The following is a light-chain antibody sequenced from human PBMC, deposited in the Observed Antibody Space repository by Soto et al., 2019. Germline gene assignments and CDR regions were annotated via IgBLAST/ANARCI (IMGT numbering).Light chain of an antibody. Sequence: EIVLTQSPATLSLSPGERATLSCRASQSVSSKLACYQQRPGQAPRLLISGASSRATGIPDRFSGSGSGTDFTLTISRLEPEDFAMYFCQQYGSSPSTFGQGTRLEIK. J-gene: IGKJ5*01. CDR1: QSVSSK. V-gene: IGKV3-20*01. CDR2: GAS. CDR3: QQYGSSPST.